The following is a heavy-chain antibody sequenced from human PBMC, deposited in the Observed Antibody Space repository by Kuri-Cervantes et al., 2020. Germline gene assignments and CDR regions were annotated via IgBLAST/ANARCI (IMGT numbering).Heavy chain of an antibody. D-gene: IGHD5-24*01. J-gene: IGHJ5*02. CDR3: ARDRGRRWLQPGSFDP. Sequence: ASVKVSCKASGYTFTNYYMHWVRQAPGQGLEWMGIINPSGGSTSYAQRLQGRVTMTRDTSTSTVYMELRSLRSDDTAVYYCARDRGRRWLQPGSFDPWGQGTLVTVSS. CDR1: GYTFTNYY. CDR2: INPSGGST. V-gene: IGHV1-46*04.